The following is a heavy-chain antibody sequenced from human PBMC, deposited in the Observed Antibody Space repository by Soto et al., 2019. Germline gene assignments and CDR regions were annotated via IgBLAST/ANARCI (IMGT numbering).Heavy chain of an antibody. CDR2: ILSDNER. V-gene: IGHV2-26*01. J-gene: IGHJ6*01. CDR1: GISLTTVKMG. Sequence: SGPTLGNATETLTLTCTVSGISLTTVKMGVCWIRQPPTKALEWLAHILSDNERSYSTSPQGRLTISKDTSGSQVVLSMTNVDPVDTATYYCARMKVDSYQFYYAM. CDR3: ARMKVDSYQFYYAM. D-gene: IGHD1-26*01.